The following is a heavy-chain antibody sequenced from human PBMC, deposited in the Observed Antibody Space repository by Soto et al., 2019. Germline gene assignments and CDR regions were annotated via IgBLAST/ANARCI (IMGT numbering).Heavy chain of an antibody. V-gene: IGHV4-31*03. J-gene: IGHJ4*02. CDR2: IYYSGST. CDR3: ARDHAYGDYEGGFDY. CDR1: GGSISSGGYY. Sequence: PSETLSLTCTVSGGSISSGGYYWSWIRQHPGKGLEWIGYIYYSGSTYYNPSLKSRVTISVDTSKNQFSLKLSSVTAADTAVYYCARDHAYGDYEGGFDYWGQGTLVTVSS. D-gene: IGHD4-17*01.